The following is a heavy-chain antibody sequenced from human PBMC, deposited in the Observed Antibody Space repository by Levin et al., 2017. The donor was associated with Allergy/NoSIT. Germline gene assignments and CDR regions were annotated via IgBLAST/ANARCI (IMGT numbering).Heavy chain of an antibody. V-gene: IGHV3-20*04. D-gene: IGHD3-10*01. CDR3: ARFSDRYGSGSYYERGAEGDYYFDY. CDR1: GFTFDDYG. CDR2: INWNGGST. Sequence: GESLKISCAASGFTFDDYGMSWVRQAPGKGLEWVSGINWNGGSTGYADSVKGRFTISRDNAKNSLYLQMNSLRAEDTALYYCARFSDRYGSGSYYERGAEGDYYFDYWGQGTLVTVSS. J-gene: IGHJ4*02.